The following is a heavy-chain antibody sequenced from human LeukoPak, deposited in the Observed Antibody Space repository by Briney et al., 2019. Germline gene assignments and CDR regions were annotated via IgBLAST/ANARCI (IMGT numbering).Heavy chain of an antibody. CDR2: IYTSGST. CDR3: ARGLTVVTPPDY. V-gene: IGHV4-61*02. CDR1: GGSISSGSYY. Sequence: PSETLSLTCTVSGGSISSGSYYWSWTRQPAGKGLEWIGRIYTSGSTNYNPSLKSRVTISVDTSKSQFSLKLSSVTAADTAVYYCARGLTVVTPPDYWGQGTLVTVSS. J-gene: IGHJ4*02. D-gene: IGHD4-23*01.